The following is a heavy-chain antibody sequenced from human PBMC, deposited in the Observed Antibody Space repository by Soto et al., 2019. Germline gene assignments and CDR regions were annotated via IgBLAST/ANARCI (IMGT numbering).Heavy chain of an antibody. CDR3: ARDCDYGGNSGFWFDP. V-gene: IGHV4-31*03. Sequence: QVQLQESGPGLVKPSQTLSLTCTVSGGSISSGGYYWSWIRQHPGKGLEWIGYIYYSGSTYYNPSLKSRVTISVDTSKNQFSLKLSSVTAADTAVYYCARDCDYGGNSGFWFDPWGQGTLVTVSS. D-gene: IGHD4-17*01. CDR2: IYYSGST. CDR1: GGSISSGGYY. J-gene: IGHJ5*02.